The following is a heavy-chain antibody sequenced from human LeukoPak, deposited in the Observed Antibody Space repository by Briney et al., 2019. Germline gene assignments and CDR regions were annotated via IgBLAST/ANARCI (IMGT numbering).Heavy chain of an antibody. CDR1: GYNFISYW. CDR2: IYPGDSDT. Sequence: GESLKISCKGSGYNFISYWTGWVRQMPGKGLEWMGIIYPGDSDTRYSPSFQGQVTISADKSISTAYLQWSSLKASDTAIYYCARTNMPAREGTYFDYWGQGTLVTVSS. V-gene: IGHV5-51*01. J-gene: IGHJ4*02. D-gene: IGHD6-6*01. CDR3: ARTNMPAREGTYFDY.